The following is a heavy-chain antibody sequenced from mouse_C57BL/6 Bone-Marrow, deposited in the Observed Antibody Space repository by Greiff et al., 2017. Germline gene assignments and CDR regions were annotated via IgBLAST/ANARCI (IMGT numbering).Heavy chain of an antibody. CDR2: IHPNSGST. Sequence: VQLQQPGAELVKPGASVKLSCKASGYTFTSYWMHWVKQRPGQGLEWIGMIHPNSGSTNYNEKFKSKATLTVDKSSSTAYMQLSSLTSEDSAVYYCARLEFYYGTQAWFAYWGQGTLVTVSA. J-gene: IGHJ3*01. D-gene: IGHD2-1*01. CDR3: ARLEFYYGTQAWFAY. CDR1: GYTFTSYW. V-gene: IGHV1-64*01.